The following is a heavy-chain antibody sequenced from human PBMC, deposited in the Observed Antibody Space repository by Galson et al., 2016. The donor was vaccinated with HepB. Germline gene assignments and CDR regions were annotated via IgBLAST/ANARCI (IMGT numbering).Heavy chain of an antibody. V-gene: IGHV1-8*01. CDR1: GYTFTSYD. D-gene: IGHD3-9*01. CDR2: MNPNSGNT. CDR3: ARGLLPRYFDWFYYYYGMDV. J-gene: IGHJ6*02. Sequence: SVKVSCKASGYTFTSYDINWVRQAPGQGLEWMGWMNPNSGNTGYAQKFQGRVTMTRNTSISTAYMELSSLRSEDTAVYYCARGLLPRYFDWFYYYYGMDVWGQGTTVTVSS.